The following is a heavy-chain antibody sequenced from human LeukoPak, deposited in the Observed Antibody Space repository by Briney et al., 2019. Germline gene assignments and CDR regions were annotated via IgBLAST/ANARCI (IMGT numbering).Heavy chain of an antibody. J-gene: IGHJ4*02. CDR2: ISSSSSYI. V-gene: IGHV3-21*01. CDR1: GFTFSSYS. Sequence: PGGSLRLSCAASGFTFSSYSMNWVRQAPGKGLEWVSSISSSSSYIYYADSVKGRFTISRDNAKNSLYLQMNSLSAEDTAVYYCARPFIVGGIDYWGQGTLVTVSS. D-gene: IGHD1-26*01. CDR3: ARPFIVGGIDY.